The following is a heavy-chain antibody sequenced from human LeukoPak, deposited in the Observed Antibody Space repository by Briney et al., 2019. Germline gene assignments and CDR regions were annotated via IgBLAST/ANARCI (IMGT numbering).Heavy chain of an antibody. CDR2: INHSGST. V-gene: IGHV4-34*01. Sequence: SETLSLTCAVYGGSFSGYYWSWIRQPPGKGLEWIGEINHSGSTNYNPSLKSRVTISVDTSKNQFSLKLSSVTAADTAVYYCARGLVGGYPYYYYYMDVWGKGTTVTVSS. CDR3: ARGLVGGYPYYYYYMDV. D-gene: IGHD3-10*01. CDR1: GGSFSGYY. J-gene: IGHJ6*03.